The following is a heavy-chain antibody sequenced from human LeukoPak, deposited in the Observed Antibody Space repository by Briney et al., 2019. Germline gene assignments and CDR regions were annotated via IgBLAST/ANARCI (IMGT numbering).Heavy chain of an antibody. CDR3: VRVGSHTLLMVYNYMDV. Sequence: SETLSLTCSVSGGSISSTSYHWGWIRQPPGKGLEWIGSIYYSGSTSYNPSLKSRVTMSVDTSKNQFSMKLNSVTAADTAVYYCVRVGSHTLLMVYNYMDVWGKGTTVSVSS. D-gene: IGHD2-8*01. V-gene: IGHV4-39*07. CDR1: GGSISSTSYH. CDR2: IYYSGST. J-gene: IGHJ6*03.